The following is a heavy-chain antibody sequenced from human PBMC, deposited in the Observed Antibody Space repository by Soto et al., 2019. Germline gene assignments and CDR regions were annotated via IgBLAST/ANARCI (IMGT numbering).Heavy chain of an antibody. CDR3: TTDKGDYGDNLWFDP. J-gene: IGHJ5*02. D-gene: IGHD4-17*01. CDR1: GFTFSNAW. Sequence: EVQLVESGGGLVKPGGSLRLSCAASGFTFSNAWMSWVRQAPGKGLEWVGRIKSKTDGGTTDYAAPVKGRFTISRDYSKNTLYLQMNSLKTEDTAVYYCTTDKGDYGDNLWFDPWGQGTLVTVSS. CDR2: IKSKTDGGTT. V-gene: IGHV3-15*01.